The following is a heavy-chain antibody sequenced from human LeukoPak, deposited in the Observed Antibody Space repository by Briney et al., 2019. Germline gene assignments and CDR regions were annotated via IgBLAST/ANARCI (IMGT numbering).Heavy chain of an antibody. Sequence: PWGSLTLSCAASGFTFSSYAMHWVRQAPGKGLEWGAVISYDGSNKYYADSVKGRFTISRDNSKNTLSLQMNSLRAEDTAVYYCARDTPPRRSRDIVVVPADQWDDDFDYWGQGILVTVSS. CDR3: ARDTPPRRSRDIVVVPADQWDDDFDY. D-gene: IGHD2-2*01. CDR2: ISYDGSNK. J-gene: IGHJ4*02. V-gene: IGHV3-30*04. CDR1: GFTFSSYA.